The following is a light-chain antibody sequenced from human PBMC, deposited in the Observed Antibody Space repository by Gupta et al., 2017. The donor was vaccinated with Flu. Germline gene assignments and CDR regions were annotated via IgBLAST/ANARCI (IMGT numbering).Light chain of an antibody. CDR2: KNN. Sequence: SSNIGINYVYWYQQLPGTAPKLLIYKNNQRPSGVPDRFAGSKSDTSASLAISGLRSEEEADYYCAAWDDSLTGHVVFGGGTKLTVL. V-gene: IGLV1-47*01. J-gene: IGLJ2*01. CDR3: AAWDDSLTGHVV. CDR1: SSNIGINY.